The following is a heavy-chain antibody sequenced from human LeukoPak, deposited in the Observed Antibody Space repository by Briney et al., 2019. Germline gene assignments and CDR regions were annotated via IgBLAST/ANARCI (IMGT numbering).Heavy chain of an antibody. V-gene: IGHV3-48*04. CDR3: ARQSSGIAATDKIDY. D-gene: IGHD6-13*01. CDR1: GFAFSSYS. Sequence: GGSLRLSCAASGFAFSSYSMNWVRQAPGKGLEWISYISGSGSTIFYGASVKGRFTISRDNAKTSLYLQVNSLRAEDTAIYYCARQSSGIAATDKIDYWGQGVLVTVSS. CDR2: ISGSGSTI. J-gene: IGHJ4*02.